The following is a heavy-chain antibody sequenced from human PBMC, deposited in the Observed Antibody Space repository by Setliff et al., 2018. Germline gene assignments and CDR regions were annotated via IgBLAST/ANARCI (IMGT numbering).Heavy chain of an antibody. Sequence: SGPKLVNPTETLTLTCTVSGFSLSNARMGVSWIRQPPGKALEWLAHIFSNDERSYSTSLKSRLTISKDTSKSQMVLTMTNMDPVDTATYYCARAYYDSSGYYPLVYWGQGTLVTVSS. CDR1: GFSLSNARMG. V-gene: IGHV2-26*01. D-gene: IGHD3-22*01. CDR2: IFSNDER. J-gene: IGHJ4*02. CDR3: ARAYYDSSGYYPLVY.